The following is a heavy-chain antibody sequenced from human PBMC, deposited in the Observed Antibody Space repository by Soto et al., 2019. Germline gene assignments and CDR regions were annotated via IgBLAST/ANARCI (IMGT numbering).Heavy chain of an antibody. J-gene: IGHJ3*02. Sequence: GGSLRLSCAASGFTFSSYAMHWVRQAPGKGLEWVAVISYDGSNKYYADSVKGRFTISRDNSKNTLYLQMNSLRAEDTAVYYCARDPGFGELLLDDAFDIWGQGPMVTVSS. CDR3: ARDPGFGELLLDDAFDI. V-gene: IGHV3-30-3*01. CDR2: ISYDGSNK. D-gene: IGHD3-10*01. CDR1: GFTFSSYA.